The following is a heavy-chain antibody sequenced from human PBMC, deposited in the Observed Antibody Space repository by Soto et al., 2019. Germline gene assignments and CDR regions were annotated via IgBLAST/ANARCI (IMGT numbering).Heavy chain of an antibody. D-gene: IGHD3-22*01. J-gene: IGHJ3*01. V-gene: IGHV5-10-1*01. CDR2: IDPSDSYT. CDR3: ARLAPGDDSNGYHDAF. Sequence: PGESLKISCKGSGYSFTSYWISCVRQMPGKGLEWMGRIDPSDSYTNYSPSFQGHVTISAGKAISTASLLWSSLKASDTALYYSARLAPGDDSNGYHDAF. CDR1: GYSFTSYW.